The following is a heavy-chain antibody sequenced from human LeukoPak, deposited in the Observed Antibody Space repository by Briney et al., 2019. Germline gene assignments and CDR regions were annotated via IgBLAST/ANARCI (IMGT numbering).Heavy chain of an antibody. CDR1: GFTVSSNY. J-gene: IGHJ5*02. V-gene: IGHV3-66*02. Sequence: PGGSLRLSCAASGFTVSSNYMSWVRQAPGKGLEWVSVIYSGGSTYYADSVKGRFTISRDNSKNTLYLQMNSLRAEDTAVYYCATEGKGSSTSRPRGWFDPWGQGTLVTVSS. CDR2: IYSGGST. CDR3: ATEGKGSSTSRPRGWFDP. D-gene: IGHD2-2*01.